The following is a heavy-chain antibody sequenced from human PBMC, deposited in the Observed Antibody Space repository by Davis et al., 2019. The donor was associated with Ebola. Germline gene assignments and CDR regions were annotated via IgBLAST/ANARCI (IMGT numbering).Heavy chain of an antibody. CDR3: ARGGGTFGVVSDAFDI. CDR1: GFTLSSYA. V-gene: IGHV3-30*04. D-gene: IGHD3-3*01. CDR2: ISYDGKSE. Sequence: GESLKISCAASGFTLSSYAMHWVRQAPGKGLEWVAVISYDGKSEYYADSVKGRFTISRDNSKNTLYLQMNSLRVEDTAVYYCARGGGTFGVVSDAFDIWGQGAMVTVSS. J-gene: IGHJ3*02.